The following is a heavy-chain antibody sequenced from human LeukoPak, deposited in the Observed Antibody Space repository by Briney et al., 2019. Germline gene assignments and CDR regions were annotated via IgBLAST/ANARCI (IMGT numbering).Heavy chain of an antibody. J-gene: IGHJ4*02. V-gene: IGHV4-4*02. CDR3: ARDYHRGPYYFDY. D-gene: IGHD1-14*01. CDR2: IYHSGST. CDR1: GGSISSSNW. Sequence: SETLSLTCAVSGGSISSSNWWSWVRQPPGKGLEWIGEIYHSGSTNYNPSLKSRVTISVGKSKNQFSLKLSSVTAADTAVYYCARDYHRGPYYFDYWGQGTLVTVSS.